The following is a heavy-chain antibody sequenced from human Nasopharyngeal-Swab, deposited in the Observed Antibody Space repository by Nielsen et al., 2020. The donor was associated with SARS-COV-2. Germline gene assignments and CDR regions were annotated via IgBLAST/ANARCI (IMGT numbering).Heavy chain of an antibody. V-gene: IGHV4-59*08. CDR2: IYYSGST. J-gene: IGHJ3*02. D-gene: IGHD5-24*01. CDR3: ARQGRDGYNNDAFDI. Sequence: SETLSLTCTVSGASINFYYWTWIRQPPGKGLEWFKYIYYSGSTNYNPSLKSRVTISADTSKNQFSLKLSSVTAADTAVYYCARQGRDGYNNDAFDIWGQGTMVTVSS. CDR1: GASINFYY.